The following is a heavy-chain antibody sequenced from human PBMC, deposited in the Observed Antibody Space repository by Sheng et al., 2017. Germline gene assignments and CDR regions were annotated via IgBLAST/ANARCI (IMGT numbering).Heavy chain of an antibody. Sequence: DVQLVESGGGLVQPGGSLRLSCAPSGFTFSTYAMTWVRQAPGKGLGWVSSISYDGGRTFYIDSVEGRFTISRDNSKNTLYLQMNGLRAEDTAIYYCAKNFGSGTYYNYLDYWGQGTLVTVSS. CDR3: AKNFGSGTYYNYLDY. CDR1: GFTFSTYA. J-gene: IGHJ4*02. CDR2: ISYDGGRT. V-gene: IGHV3-23*04. D-gene: IGHD3-10*01.